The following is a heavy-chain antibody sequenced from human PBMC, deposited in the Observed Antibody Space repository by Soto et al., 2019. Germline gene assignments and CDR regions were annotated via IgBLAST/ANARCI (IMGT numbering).Heavy chain of an antibody. V-gene: IGHV1-3*01. J-gene: IGHJ5*02. CDR1: GYTFTSYA. D-gene: IGHD3-22*01. CDR3: ARDRGIDYYDSSGFEGWFDP. Sequence: QVQLVQSGAEVKKPGASVKVSCKASGYTFTSYAMHWVRQAPGQRLEWMGWINAGNGNTKYSQKFQGRVTITRDTPASTAYMALSSLRSEATAVYYCARDRGIDYYDSSGFEGWFDPWGQGTLVTVSS. CDR2: INAGNGNT.